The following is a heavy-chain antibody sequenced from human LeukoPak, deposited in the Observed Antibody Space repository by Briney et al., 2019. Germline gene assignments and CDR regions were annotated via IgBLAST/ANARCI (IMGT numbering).Heavy chain of an antibody. V-gene: IGHV3-13*01. Sequence: GGSLRLSCAASGFTLSNFAMHWVRQAPGKGLEWVSAIGTAGDTFYPGSVTGRCTISRENAKNSLYLQMNTLRAEDTAVYYCARQMTPHGNFDYWGQGTLVTVSS. CDR1: GFTLSNFA. J-gene: IGHJ4*02. CDR3: ARQMTPHGNFDY. D-gene: IGHD1-26*01. CDR2: IGTAGDT.